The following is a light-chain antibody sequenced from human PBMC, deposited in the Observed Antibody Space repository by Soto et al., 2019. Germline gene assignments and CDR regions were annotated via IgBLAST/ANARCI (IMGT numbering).Light chain of an antibody. CDR3: SSYTSSTSYV. CDR1: SSDVGGYNY. CDR2: DVS. V-gene: IGLV2-14*04. Sequence: STIFCTGTSSDVGGYNYVSWYQRHPGKAPKLIIYDVSNRPSGVSNRFSGSKSGNTASLTISGLQAEDEADYYCSSYTSSTSYVFGTGTKVTVL. J-gene: IGLJ1*01.